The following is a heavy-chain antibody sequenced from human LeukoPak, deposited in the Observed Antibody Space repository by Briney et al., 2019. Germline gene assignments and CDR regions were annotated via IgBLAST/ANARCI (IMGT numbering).Heavy chain of an antibody. CDR2: IYYTGST. Sequence: SETLSLTCTVSGGSINSDYWSWLRQPPGKGLEWIGYIYYTGSTNYNPSLKNRVTISVDTSRNQFSLKMTSVTAADTAVYYCARDKGYYGMDVWGQGTPVTVSS. J-gene: IGHJ6*01. CDR3: ARDKGYYGMDV. CDR1: GGSINSDY. V-gene: IGHV4-59*01.